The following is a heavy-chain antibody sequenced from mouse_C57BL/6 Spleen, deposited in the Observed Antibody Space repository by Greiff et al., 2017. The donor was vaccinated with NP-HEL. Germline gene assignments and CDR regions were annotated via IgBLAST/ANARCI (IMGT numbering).Heavy chain of an antibody. CDR3: AREVGSDYHFDY. Sequence: LVESGPELVKPGASVKISCKASGYAFSSSWMNWVKQRPGKGLEWIGRIYPGDGDTNYNGKFKGKATLTADKSSSTAYMQLSSLTSEDSAVYFCAREVGSDYHFDYWGQGTTLTVSS. V-gene: IGHV1-82*01. D-gene: IGHD1-1*02. J-gene: IGHJ2*01. CDR2: IYPGDGDT. CDR1: GYAFSSSW.